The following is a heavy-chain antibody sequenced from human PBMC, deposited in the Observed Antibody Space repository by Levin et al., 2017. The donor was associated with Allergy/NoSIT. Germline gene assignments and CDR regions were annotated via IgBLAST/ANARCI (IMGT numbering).Heavy chain of an antibody. V-gene: IGHV4-59*01. CDR1: GGSISSSY. Sequence: SETLSLTCTVSGGSISSSYWNWIRQPPGKGLEWIGYTYYSGSPNYNPSLKSRVTISVDTSKNQFSLRLSSVTAADTAVYYCARKTAFDIWGQGTMVTVSS. J-gene: IGHJ3*02. CDR3: ARKTAFDI. CDR2: TYYSGSP.